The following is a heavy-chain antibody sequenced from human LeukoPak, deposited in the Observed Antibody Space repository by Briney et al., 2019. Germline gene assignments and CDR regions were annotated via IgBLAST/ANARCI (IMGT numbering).Heavy chain of an antibody. Sequence: PSETLSLTRAVSGGSISSGGYSWSWIRQPPGKGLEWIGYIYHSGSTYYNPSLKSRVTISVDRSKNQFSLKLSSVTAADTAVYYCARASEEWELDAFDIWGQGTMVTVSS. CDR3: ARASEEWELDAFDI. D-gene: IGHD4-23*01. J-gene: IGHJ3*02. CDR1: GGSISSGGYS. CDR2: IYHSGST. V-gene: IGHV4-30-2*01.